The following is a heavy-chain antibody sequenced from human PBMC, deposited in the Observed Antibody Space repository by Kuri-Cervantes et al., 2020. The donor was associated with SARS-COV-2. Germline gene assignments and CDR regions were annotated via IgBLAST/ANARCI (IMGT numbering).Heavy chain of an antibody. CDR3: AKAQTGRSPDAFDI. V-gene: IGHV3-23*01. Sequence: GESLKISWGASGFTFSSYGMHWVRQAPGKGLEWVSAISGSGGSTYYADSVKDRFTISRDNSKNTLYLQMNSLRAEDTAVYYCAKAQTGRSPDAFDIWGQGTMVTVSS. D-gene: IGHD1-1*01. CDR1: GFTFSSYG. J-gene: IGHJ3*02. CDR2: ISGSGGST.